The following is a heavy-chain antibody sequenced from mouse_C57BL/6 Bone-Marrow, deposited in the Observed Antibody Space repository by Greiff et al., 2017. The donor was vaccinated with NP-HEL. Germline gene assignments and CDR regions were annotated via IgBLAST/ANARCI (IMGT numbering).Heavy chain of an antibody. CDR2: INPNNGGT. D-gene: IGHD2-1*01. CDR1: GYTFTDYN. CDR3: ARSWGNYAWVLFDY. J-gene: IGHJ2*01. V-gene: IGHV1-18*01. Sequence: VQLQQSGPELVKPGASVKIPCKASGYTFTDYNMDWVKQSHGKSLEWIGDINPNNGGTIYNQKFKGKATLTVDKSSSTAYMELRILTSEDTAVYYCARSWGNYAWVLFDYWGQGTTLTVSS.